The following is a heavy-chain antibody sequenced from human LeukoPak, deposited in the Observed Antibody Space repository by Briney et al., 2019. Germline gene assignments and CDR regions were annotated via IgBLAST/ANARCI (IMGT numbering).Heavy chain of an antibody. CDR3: VRGGNNWFDP. CDR1: GYTFTSYD. Sequence: ASVKVSCKASGYTFTSYDINWVRQATGQGLEWMGWINPNSGGTNYAQKFQGRVTMTRDTSISTAYMELSRLRSDDTAVYYCVRGGNNWFDPWGQGTLVTVSS. CDR2: INPNSGGT. J-gene: IGHJ5*02. V-gene: IGHV1-2*02. D-gene: IGHD3-10*01.